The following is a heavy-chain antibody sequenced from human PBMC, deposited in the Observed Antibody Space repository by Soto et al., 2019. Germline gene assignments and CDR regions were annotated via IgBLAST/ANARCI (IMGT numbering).Heavy chain of an antibody. CDR2: IIPIFGTA. Sequence: SSVKAPFKAAGGTFSSYAIRWVRQAPGEGRELMGGIIPIFGTANYAQKFQGRVTITADESTSTAYMELSRLRSQDTAVYYCAIDGYSGYDHAFDIWGQRTMVTVSS. D-gene: IGHD5-12*01. CDR3: AIDGYSGYDHAFDI. V-gene: IGHV1-69*13. CDR1: GGTFSSYA. J-gene: IGHJ3*02.